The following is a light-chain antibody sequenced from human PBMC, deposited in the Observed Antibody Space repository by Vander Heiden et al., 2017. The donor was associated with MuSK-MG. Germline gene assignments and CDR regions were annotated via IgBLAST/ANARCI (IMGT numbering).Light chain of an antibody. CDR2: GAS. Sequence: DIQMTQYPSSLSASVGDRITITCRASHGINTYLSWFQQKPGKPPKALIYGASNLQSGVPSKFSGSGSGTDFTLTISSLQPEDFATYYCLQYNVYPRTFGQGTKVEIK. J-gene: IGKJ1*01. CDR3: LQYNVYPRT. CDR1: HGINTY. V-gene: IGKV1-16*02.